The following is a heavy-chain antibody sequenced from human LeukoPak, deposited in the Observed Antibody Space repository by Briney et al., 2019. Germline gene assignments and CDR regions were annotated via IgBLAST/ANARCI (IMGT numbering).Heavy chain of an antibody. J-gene: IGHJ4*02. D-gene: IGHD2-21*02. CDR2: ISNSGRNT. CDR3: ARARGYCAADCSRYAFDY. CDR1: GFTFSSYT. Sequence: PGRSLRLSCAASGFTFSSYTMSWVRQAPGKGLEWVSTISNSGRNTFYTDSVKGRFTISRDNSKNTLYLQMNSLRAGDTAVYSCARARGYCAADCSRYAFDYLGQGTLVTVSS. V-gene: IGHV3-23*01.